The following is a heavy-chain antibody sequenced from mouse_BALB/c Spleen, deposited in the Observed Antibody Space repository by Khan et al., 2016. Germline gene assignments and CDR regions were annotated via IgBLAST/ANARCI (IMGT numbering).Heavy chain of an antibody. Sequence: QIQLVQSGPELKKPGKTVKISCKASGYTFTNYGLNWVKQAPGKGLKWMGWINTYSGASTYADDFKGRFAFSLEPSANTAYLQINNLNTEHTATYFCARYRYYYGRSRYFDGGGAGTTGTVSS. V-gene: IGHV9-3-1*01. CDR1: GYTFTNYG. CDR3: ARYRYYYGRSRYFDG. J-gene: IGHJ1*01. CDR2: INTYSGAS. D-gene: IGHD1-1*01.